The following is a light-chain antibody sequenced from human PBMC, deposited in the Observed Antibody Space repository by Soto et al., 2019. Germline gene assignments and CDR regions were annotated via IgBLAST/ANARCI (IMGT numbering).Light chain of an antibody. Sequence: QLVLTQPPSASGTPGQRVTISCSGSSSNIGSNTVNWYQQLPGTAPKLLIYSNNQRPSGVPDRFSGSKSGTSASLAISGLQSEDEADYYCAAWDDSLNGYGFGTGTKLTVL. J-gene: IGLJ1*01. CDR2: SNN. CDR3: AAWDDSLNGYG. V-gene: IGLV1-44*01. CDR1: SSNIGSNT.